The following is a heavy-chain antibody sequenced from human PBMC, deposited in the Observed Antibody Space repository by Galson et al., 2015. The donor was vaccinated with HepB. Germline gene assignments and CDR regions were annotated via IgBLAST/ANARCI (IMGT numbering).Heavy chain of an antibody. CDR2: INPNSGGT. D-gene: IGHD3-9*01. CDR3: ARATLYYDILTGYYEEIYWFDP. J-gene: IGHJ5*02. V-gene: IGHV1-2*02. Sequence: SVKVSCKASGYTFTGYYMHWVRQAPGQGLEWMGWINPNSGGTNYAQKFQGRVTMTRDTSISTAYMELSRLRSDDTAVYYCARATLYYDILTGYYEEIYWFDPWGQGTLVTVSS. CDR1: GYTFTGYY.